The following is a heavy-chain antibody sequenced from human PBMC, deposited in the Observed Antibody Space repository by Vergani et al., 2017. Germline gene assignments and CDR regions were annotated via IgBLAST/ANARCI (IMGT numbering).Heavy chain of an antibody. D-gene: IGHD2-21*01. CDR2: INPIDSKI. CDR1: GYSITNYW. J-gene: IGHJ4*02. Sequence: EVQLVQSGTEVKKPGESLKISCQGSGYSITNYWIAWVRQMSGKGLQWMGNINPIDSKIAYSPSFQGQAIMSLDKSITTAYLQWRSLKASDTAIYYCTRHVPCGDGACLHFDHWGQGTQVTVSS. CDR3: TRHVPCGDGACLHFDH. V-gene: IGHV5-51*01.